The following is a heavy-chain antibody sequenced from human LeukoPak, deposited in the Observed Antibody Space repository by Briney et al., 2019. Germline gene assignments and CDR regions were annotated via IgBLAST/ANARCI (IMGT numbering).Heavy chain of an antibody. CDR1: GGSISSYY. Sequence: SETLSLSCTVSGGSISSYYWGWIRQPAGKGLEWIGRIYPSGNTNYNPSLKSRVTMSLDTSKNQFSLKLSSVTAADTAVFYCARDLPYPMDAFDIWGQGTMVTVSS. CDR2: IYPSGNT. J-gene: IGHJ3*02. CDR3: ARDLPYPMDAFDI. V-gene: IGHV4-4*07.